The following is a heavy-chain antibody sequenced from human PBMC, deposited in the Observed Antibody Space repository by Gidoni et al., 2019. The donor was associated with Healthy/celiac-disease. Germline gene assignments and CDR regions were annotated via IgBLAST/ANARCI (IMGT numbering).Heavy chain of an antibody. CDR1: GFTFSSYA. J-gene: IGHJ4*02. CDR2: ISYDGSNK. Sequence: QVQQVECGGGVVKPGRSLRLSCADAGFTFSSYAMHWVRQAPGKGLEWVAFISYDGSNKYYADPVKGRFTISRDNSKNTLYLQMNSLRAEDTAVYYCARDRSKNRSFDYWGQGTLVTVSS. CDR3: ARDRSKNRSFDY. V-gene: IGHV3-30-3*01.